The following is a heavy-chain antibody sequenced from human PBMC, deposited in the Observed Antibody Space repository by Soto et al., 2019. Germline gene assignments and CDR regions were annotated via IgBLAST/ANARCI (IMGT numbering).Heavy chain of an antibody. Sequence: QVQLVQSGAEVKKPGSSVKVSCKASGGTFSSYAISWVRQAPGQGLEWMGGIIPIFGTANYAQKFQGRVTITADESTSTAYMELSSLRSGDTAVYYCARDPMGATPVENFDYWGQGTLVTVSS. J-gene: IGHJ4*02. D-gene: IGHD1-26*01. CDR3: ARDPMGATPVENFDY. V-gene: IGHV1-69*01. CDR2: IIPIFGTA. CDR1: GGTFSSYA.